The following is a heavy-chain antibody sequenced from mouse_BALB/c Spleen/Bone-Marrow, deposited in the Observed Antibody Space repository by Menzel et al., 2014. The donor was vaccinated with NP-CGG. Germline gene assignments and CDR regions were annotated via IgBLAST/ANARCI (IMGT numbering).Heavy chain of an antibody. D-gene: IGHD1-1*01. CDR1: GFSLTSSG. CDR2: IWAGGST. V-gene: IGHV2-9*02. J-gene: IGHJ1*01. Sequence: QVQLQQSGPGLVAPSQSLSITCTVSGFSLTSSGVHWVRQPPGKGLEWLGVIWAGGSTNYYSALMSRLSISKDNSKSQVFLKMNSLQTDDTAMYYCARDRYYYGSPYWYFDVWGAGTTVTVSS. CDR3: ARDRYYYGSPYWYFDV.